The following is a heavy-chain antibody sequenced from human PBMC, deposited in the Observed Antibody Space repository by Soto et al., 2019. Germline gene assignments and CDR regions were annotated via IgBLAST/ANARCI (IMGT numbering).Heavy chain of an antibody. CDR2: IWYDGSNK. CDR3: AREGLRLGGFDY. J-gene: IGHJ4*02. CDR1: GFTFSSYG. V-gene: IGHV3-33*01. D-gene: IGHD5-12*01. Sequence: QVQLVESGGGVVQPGRSLRLSCAASGFTFSSYGMHWVRQAPGKGLEWVAVIWYDGSNKYYADSVKGRFTISRDNSKNKLYLQMNSLRAEDTAVYYCAREGLRLGGFDYWGQGTLVTVSS.